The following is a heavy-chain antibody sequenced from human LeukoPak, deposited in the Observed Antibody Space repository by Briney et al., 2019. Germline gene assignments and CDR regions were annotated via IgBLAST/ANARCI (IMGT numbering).Heavy chain of an antibody. CDR1: GFTFNNYA. D-gene: IGHD6-13*01. J-gene: IGHJ4*02. CDR2: ISGDGVSP. CDR3: AKASAGSSWYLGDDY. V-gene: IGHV3-23*01. Sequence: GGSLRLSCAASGFTFNNYALTWVRQTPGKGLECVSAISGDGVSPYYADSVRGRFTISRDNSKNTLYLQMNSLRADDTAVYYCAKASAGSSWYLGDDYWGQGTLVTVSS.